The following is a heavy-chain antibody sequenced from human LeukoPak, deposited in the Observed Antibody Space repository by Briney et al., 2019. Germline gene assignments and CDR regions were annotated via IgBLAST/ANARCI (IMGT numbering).Heavy chain of an antibody. V-gene: IGHV1-46*01. CDR1: GYTFTSYY. CDR3: ARDQGAILLYYYDSSGYYYEFDY. CDR2: INPSGGST. D-gene: IGHD3-22*01. J-gene: IGHJ4*02. Sequence: ASVKVSCKASGYTFTSYYMHWVRQAPGQGLEWMGIINPSGGSTSYAQKFQGRVTMTRDTSTSTVYMELSSLRSEGTAVYYCARDQGAILLYYYDSSGYYYEFDYWGQGTLVTVSS.